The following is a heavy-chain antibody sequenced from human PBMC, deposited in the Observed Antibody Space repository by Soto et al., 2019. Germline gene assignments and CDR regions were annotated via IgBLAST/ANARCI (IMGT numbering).Heavy chain of an antibody. CDR1: GGSISSGGYS. CDR2: IYHSGST. CDR3: ASLRSGWGIDY. D-gene: IGHD6-19*01. V-gene: IGHV4-30-2*01. Sequence: QLQLQESGSGLVKPSQTLSLTCAVSGGSISSGGYSWSWIRQPPGKGLEWIGYIYHSGSTYYNPPLESRVPLSVDRSKNQFSLKLSSVTAADTAVYYCASLRSGWGIDYWGQGTLVTVSS. J-gene: IGHJ4*02.